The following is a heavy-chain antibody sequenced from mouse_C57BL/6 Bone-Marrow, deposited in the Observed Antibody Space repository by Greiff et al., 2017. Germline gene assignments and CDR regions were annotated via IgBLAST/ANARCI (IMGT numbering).Heavy chain of an antibody. V-gene: IGHV1-81*01. CDR3: ARSLLLFAY. Sequence: QVQLKESGAELARPGASVKLSCKASGYTFTGYGISWVKQRTGQGLEWIGEIYPRSGNTYYNEKFKGTATLTADKSSSTAYMELRSRTSADSAVYFCARSLLLFAYWGQGTLVTVSA. D-gene: IGHD1-1*01. CDR2: IYPRSGNT. J-gene: IGHJ3*01. CDR1: GYTFTGYG.